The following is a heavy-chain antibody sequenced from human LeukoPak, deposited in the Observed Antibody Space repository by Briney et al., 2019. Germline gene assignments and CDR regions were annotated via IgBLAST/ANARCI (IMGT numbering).Heavy chain of an antibody. Sequence: GGSLRLSCAASGFTFDDYAMHCVRQAPGKGLEWVSLITWDGGSTYYADSLKGRFTISRDNSKNSLYLQMNSLRPEDTALYYCAKDLGGYLDYWGQGTLVTVSS. J-gene: IGHJ4*02. V-gene: IGHV3-43D*03. CDR2: ITWDGGST. D-gene: IGHD3-16*01. CDR3: AKDLGGYLDY. CDR1: GFTFDDYA.